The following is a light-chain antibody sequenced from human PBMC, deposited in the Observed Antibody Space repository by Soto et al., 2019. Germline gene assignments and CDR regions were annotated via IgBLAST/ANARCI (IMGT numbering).Light chain of an antibody. V-gene: IGLV1-51*02. CDR1: RSSIGDNY. CDR3: GTWDSSLSADV. J-gene: IGLJ1*01. Sequence: QSVLTQPPSMSAAPGQKVTISCSGSRSSIGDNYVSWYQHLPGTAPKLLIYETNKRPSGIPDRFSGSKSGTSATLGITGLQTGDEADYYCGTWDSSLSADVFGTGTKVTV. CDR2: ETN.